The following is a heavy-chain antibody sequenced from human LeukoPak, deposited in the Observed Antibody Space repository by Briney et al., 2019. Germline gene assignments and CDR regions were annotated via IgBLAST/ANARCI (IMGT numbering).Heavy chain of an antibody. CDR1: GVSFSSYF. CDR2: IYTSGSA. Sequence: SETLSLTCTVSGVSFSSYFWSWVRQPAGGGLEWIGRIYTSGSANYNPSLKSRVTISVDESKNQFSLNVNSVTAADTAVYYCARGNVGNRNYYCYMDVWGKGTTVIVSS. J-gene: IGHJ6*03. CDR3: ARGNVGNRNYYCYMDV. V-gene: IGHV4-4*07.